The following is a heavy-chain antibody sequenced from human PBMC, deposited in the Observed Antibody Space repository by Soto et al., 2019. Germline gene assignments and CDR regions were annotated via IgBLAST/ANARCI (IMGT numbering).Heavy chain of an antibody. J-gene: IGHJ6*02. CDR1: GVTFEDSV. V-gene: IGHV3-9*01. CDR3: ARDMAHYDFWGHNQRCMEV. CDR2: ISWNSDVK. D-gene: IGHD3-3*01. Sequence: EEQLVESGGGLEQSGGSLRLSCEGTGVTFEDSVMQWVRLAPGKGLEWVAGISWNSDVKEYAESVKGRFTISRDNAKKSLYLQMYNLRAEDTAIYYCARDMAHYDFWGHNQRCMEVWGQGTTVTVSS.